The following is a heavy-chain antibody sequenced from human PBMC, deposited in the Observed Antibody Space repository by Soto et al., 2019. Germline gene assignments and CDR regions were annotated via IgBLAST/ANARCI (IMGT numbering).Heavy chain of an antibody. V-gene: IGHV3-30-3*01. CDR3: ARDSMASSGPFDY. J-gene: IGHJ4*02. Sequence: PGGSLRLSCAASGFTFSSYAMHWVRQAPGKGLEWVAVISYDGSNKYYADSVKGRFTISRDKSKNTLYLQMNSLRAEDTAVYYCARDSMASSGPFDYWGQGTLVTVSS. CDR1: GFTFSSYA. CDR2: ISYDGSNK. D-gene: IGHD6-19*01.